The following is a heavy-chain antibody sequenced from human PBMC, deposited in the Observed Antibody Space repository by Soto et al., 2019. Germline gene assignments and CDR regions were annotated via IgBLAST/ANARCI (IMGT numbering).Heavy chain of an antibody. D-gene: IGHD5-18*01. Sequence: GSVKVSFKACGYPFTSYGISWVRQAPGQGLEWMGWISACNGNTNYAQKLQGRVTMTTYTSTSTAYMELRSLRSDDTAVYYCASGIQPWGFGMDVWGQRHPVTVSS. CDR3: ASGIQPWGFGMDV. CDR1: GYPFTSYG. CDR2: ISACNGNT. V-gene: IGHV1-18*04. J-gene: IGHJ6*02.